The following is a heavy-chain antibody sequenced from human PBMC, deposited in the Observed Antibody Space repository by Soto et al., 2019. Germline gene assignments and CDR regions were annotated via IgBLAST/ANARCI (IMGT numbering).Heavy chain of an antibody. CDR2: MNPNSGNT. CDR1: GYTFTSYD. J-gene: IGHJ5*02. V-gene: IGHV1-8*01. D-gene: IGHD6-6*01. Sequence: EASVKVSCKASGYTFTSYDINWVRQATGQGLEWMGWMNPNSGNTGYAQKFQGRVTMTRNTSISTAYMELSSLRSEDTAVYYCARTRGIAARTKAANWFDPWGQGTLVTVSS. CDR3: ARTRGIAARTKAANWFDP.